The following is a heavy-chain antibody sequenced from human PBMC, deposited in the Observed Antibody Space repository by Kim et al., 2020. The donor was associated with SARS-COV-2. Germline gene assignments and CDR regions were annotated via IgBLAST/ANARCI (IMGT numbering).Heavy chain of an antibody. CDR3: AKEAYYYGSGSYYRALNHPLDY. J-gene: IGHJ4*02. Sequence: GGSLRLSCAASGFTFSSYAMSWVRQAPGKGLEWVSAISGSGGSTYYADSVKGRFTISRDNSKNTLYLQMNSLRAEDTAVYYCAKEAYYYGSGSYYRALNHPLDYWGQGTLVTVSS. CDR2: ISGSGGST. CDR1: GFTFSSYA. V-gene: IGHV3-23*01. D-gene: IGHD3-10*01.